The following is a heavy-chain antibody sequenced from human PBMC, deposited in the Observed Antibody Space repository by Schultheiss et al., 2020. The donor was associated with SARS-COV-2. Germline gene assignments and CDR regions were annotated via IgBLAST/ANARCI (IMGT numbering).Heavy chain of an antibody. V-gene: IGHV1-18*04. J-gene: IGHJ6*02. Sequence: ASVKVSCKTSGYTFTSHGISWVRQAPGQGFEWMGWISGYNGYTDYAQKFQGRVTMTTDTSTSTAYMELRSLRSDDTAVYYCAREHPFWSGYSDYYGMDVWGQGTTVTVSS. CDR2: ISGYNGYT. D-gene: IGHD3-3*01. CDR3: AREHPFWSGYSDYYGMDV. CDR1: GYTFTSHG.